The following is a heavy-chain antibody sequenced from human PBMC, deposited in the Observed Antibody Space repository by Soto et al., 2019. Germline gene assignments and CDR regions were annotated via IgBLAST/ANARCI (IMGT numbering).Heavy chain of an antibody. CDR1: GGSISSYY. D-gene: IGHD1-1*01. CDR3: ARGGETGTTGLGYYYYGMDV. J-gene: IGHJ6*02. Sequence: SETLSLTCTVSGGSISSYYWSWIRQPPGKGLEWIGYIYYSGSTNYNPSLKSRVTITVDTSKNQYSLKLSSETAADTAVYYCARGGETGTTGLGYYYYGMDVWGQGTTVTVSS. CDR2: IYYSGST. V-gene: IGHV4-59*01.